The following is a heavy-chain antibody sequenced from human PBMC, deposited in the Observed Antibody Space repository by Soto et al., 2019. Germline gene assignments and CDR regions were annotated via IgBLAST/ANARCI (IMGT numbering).Heavy chain of an antibody. CDR2: IKQDGSEK. V-gene: IGHV3-7*01. J-gene: IGHJ3*02. CDR1: GFTFSSYW. CDR3: ARDLGCSSGCDAFDI. D-gene: IGHD6-19*01. Sequence: PGGSLRFSCAASGFTFSSYWMSWVRQAPGKGLEWVANIKQDGSEKYYVDSVKGRFTISRDNAKNSLYLQMNSLRAEDTAVYYCARDLGCSSGCDAFDIWGQGTMVAVSS.